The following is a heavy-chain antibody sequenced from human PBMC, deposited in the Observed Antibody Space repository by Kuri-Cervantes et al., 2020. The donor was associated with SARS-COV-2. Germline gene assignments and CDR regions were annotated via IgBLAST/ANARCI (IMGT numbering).Heavy chain of an antibody. J-gene: IGHJ4*02. CDR2: IYHSGST. V-gene: IGHV4-38-2*02. CDR1: GYSISSGYY. CDR3: ARAPIAAPEY. Sequence: SETLSLTCTVSGYSISSGYYWGWIRQPTGKGLEWIGSIYHSGSTYYNPSLKSRVTISVDTSKNQFSLKLSSVTAADTAVYYCARAPIAAPEYWGQGTLVTVSS. D-gene: IGHD6-13*01.